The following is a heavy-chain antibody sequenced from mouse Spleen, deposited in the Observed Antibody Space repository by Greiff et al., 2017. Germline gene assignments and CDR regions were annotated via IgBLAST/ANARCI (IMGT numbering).Heavy chain of an antibody. Sequence: VQLQQSGPELVKPGASVKISCKASGYAFSSSWMNWVKQRPGKGLEWIGRIYPGDGDTNYNGKFKGKATLTADKSSSTAYMQLSSLTSEDSAVYFCARTRWLRRGYYFDYWGQGTTLTVSS. CDR3: ARTRWLRRGYYFDY. J-gene: IGHJ2*01. CDR1: GYAFSSSW. CDR2: IYPGDGDT. V-gene: IGHV1-82*01. D-gene: IGHD2-2*01.